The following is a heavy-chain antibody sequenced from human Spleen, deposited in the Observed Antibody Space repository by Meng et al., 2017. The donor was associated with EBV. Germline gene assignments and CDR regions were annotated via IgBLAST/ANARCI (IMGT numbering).Heavy chain of an antibody. CDR2: VYWDDDK. V-gene: IGHV2-5*02. CDR1: GFSLTTNGVG. D-gene: IGHD3-3*01. CDR3: AHWSGWMIPYDT. Sequence: QITLKESGPTLVKPTQTLTLTCTFSGFSLTTNGVGVGWIRQPPGKALEWLGVVYWDDDKRYSPSLKRRLTITKDTSKNQVILTMTNMDPVDTATYYCAHWSGWMIPYDTWGQGILVTVSS. J-gene: IGHJ5*02.